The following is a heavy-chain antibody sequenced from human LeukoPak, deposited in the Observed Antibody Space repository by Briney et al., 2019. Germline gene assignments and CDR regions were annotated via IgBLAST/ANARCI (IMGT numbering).Heavy chain of an antibody. CDR3: ARGSQSYYYDSSGYIELDY. CDR1: GYTFTSYG. Sequence: GASVKVSCKASGYTFTSYGISWVRQATGRGLEWMGWMNPNSGNTGYAQKFQGRVTMARNTSISTAYMELSSLRSEDTAVYYCARGSQSYYYDSSGYIELDYWGQGTLVTVSS. J-gene: IGHJ4*02. V-gene: IGHV1-8*02. CDR2: MNPNSGNT. D-gene: IGHD3-22*01.